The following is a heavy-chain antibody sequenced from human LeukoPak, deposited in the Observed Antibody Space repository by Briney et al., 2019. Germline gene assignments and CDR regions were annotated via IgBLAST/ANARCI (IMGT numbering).Heavy chain of an antibody. CDR3: ARDALSPAYYFDY. V-gene: IGHV3-30*04. Sequence: GGSLRLSCAASGFTFSSYAMHWVRQAPGKGLEWVAVISYDGSNKYYADSVKGRFTISRDNSKNTLYLQMNSLGAEDTAVYYCARDALSPAYYFDYWGQGTLVTVSS. D-gene: IGHD2-2*01. J-gene: IGHJ4*02. CDR2: ISYDGSNK. CDR1: GFTFSSYA.